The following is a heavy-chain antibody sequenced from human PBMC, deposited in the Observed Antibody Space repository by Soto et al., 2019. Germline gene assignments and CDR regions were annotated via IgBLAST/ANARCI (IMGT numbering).Heavy chain of an antibody. D-gene: IGHD5-12*01. CDR3: AIRGGYDLYYYYGMDV. CDR2: ISSSSSYI. V-gene: IGHV3-21*01. J-gene: IGHJ6*02. CDR1: GFTFSSYS. Sequence: PGGSLRLSCAASGFTFSSYSMNWVRQAPGKGLEWVSSISSSSSYIYYADSMKGRFTISRDNAKNSLYLQMNSLRAEDTAVYYCAIRGGYDLYYYYGMDVWGRGTTVTVSS.